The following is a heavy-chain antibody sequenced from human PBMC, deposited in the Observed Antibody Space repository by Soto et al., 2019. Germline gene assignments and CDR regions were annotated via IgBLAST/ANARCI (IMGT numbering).Heavy chain of an antibody. J-gene: IGHJ4*02. V-gene: IGHV1-18*03. Sequence: QVQLVQSGSEVKKPGASVKVSCKASGYSFITYGITWVRQAPGQGLEWMGWISGYNNKPNYAQKFQGRVTITTDTSTSTAYLELKNLTSDDMAVYYCARDTSPAKTIDYWGQGTLVTVSS. CDR1: GYSFITYG. D-gene: IGHD2-2*01. CDR2: ISGYNNKP. CDR3: ARDTSPAKTIDY.